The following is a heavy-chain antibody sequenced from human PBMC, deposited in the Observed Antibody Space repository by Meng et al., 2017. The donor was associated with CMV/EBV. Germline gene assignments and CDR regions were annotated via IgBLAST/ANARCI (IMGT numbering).Heavy chain of an antibody. V-gene: IGHV1-24*01. CDR1: GYTLTELS. D-gene: IGHD2-2*01. CDR2: FDPEDGET. CDR3: ATAAGSRAPGGAFDI. J-gene: IGHJ3*02. Sequence: ASVKVSCKVSGYTLTELSRHWVRQAPGKGLEWMGGFDPEDGETIYAQKFQGRVTMTEDTSTDTAYMELSSLRSEDTALYYCATAAGSRAPGGAFDIWGQGTMVTVSS.